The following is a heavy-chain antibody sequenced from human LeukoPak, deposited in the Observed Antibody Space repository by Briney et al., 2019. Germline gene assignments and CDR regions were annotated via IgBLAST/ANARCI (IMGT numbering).Heavy chain of an antibody. CDR2: INHSGST. J-gene: IGHJ4*02. CDR1: GGSFIGYY. V-gene: IGHV4-34*01. CDR3: ARSTQYSGSPDY. D-gene: IGHD1-26*01. Sequence: SETLSLTCAVSGGSFIGYYWSWIRQPPGKGLEWIGEINHSGSTNYNPSLKSRVTISVDTSKNQFSLKVSSVTAADTAVYYCARSTQYSGSPDYWGQGTLVTVSS.